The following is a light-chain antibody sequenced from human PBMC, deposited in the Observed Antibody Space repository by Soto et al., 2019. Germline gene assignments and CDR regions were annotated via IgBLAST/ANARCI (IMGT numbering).Light chain of an antibody. CDR1: QSFSSN. CDR2: GAS. CDR3: QQYNNWRRT. V-gene: IGKV3-15*01. Sequence: EIVMTQSPATLSVSPGERATLSCRASQSFSSNLAWYQQKPGQAPRLLIYGASTRATGIPARFSGSGSGTEFTLTISSLQSEDFAVYYCQQYNNWRRTFGQGTKVEIK. J-gene: IGKJ1*01.